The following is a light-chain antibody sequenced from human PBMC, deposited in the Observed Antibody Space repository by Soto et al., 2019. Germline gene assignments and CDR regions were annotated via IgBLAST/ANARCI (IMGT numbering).Light chain of an antibody. V-gene: IGKV3-11*01. Sequence: EIVLTQSPATLSLSPGERATLSCRASQSVSSYLAWYQQKPGQAPRLLIYDASNRATGIPARFSGSGSGTAVTLTSSSREPEDLAVYSRQQRSNWPLTFGGGTKVEIK. CDR1: QSVSSY. CDR3: QQRSNWPLT. CDR2: DAS. J-gene: IGKJ4*02.